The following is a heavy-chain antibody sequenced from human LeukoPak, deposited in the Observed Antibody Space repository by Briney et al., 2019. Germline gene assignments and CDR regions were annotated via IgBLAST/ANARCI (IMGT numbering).Heavy chain of an antibody. CDR1: GFTFGAYS. D-gene: IGHD6-6*01. V-gene: IGHV3-48*01. Sequence: GGSLRLSCAASGFTFGAYSMNWVRQAPGKGLEWVSYISGSSSTIYYADSVKGRFTISRDNSKNTLYLQMNSLRAEDTAVYYCARDSYDQYSSLTNYYYYYGMDVWGQGTTVTVSS. CDR3: ARDSYDQYSSLTNYYYYYGMDV. CDR2: ISGSSSTI. J-gene: IGHJ6*02.